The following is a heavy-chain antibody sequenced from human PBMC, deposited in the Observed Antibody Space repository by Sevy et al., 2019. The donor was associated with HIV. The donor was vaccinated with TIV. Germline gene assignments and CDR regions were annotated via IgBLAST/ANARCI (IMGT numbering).Heavy chain of an antibody. Sequence: ASVKVSCKASGYTFTSYDINWVRQATGQGLEWMGWMNPNSGNTGYAQKFQGRVTMTRNTSISTAYMELSSLRSEDTAVYYCARCPRDILRFLEWSYYYGMDVWGQGTTVTVSS. CDR2: MNPNSGNT. CDR3: ARCPRDILRFLEWSYYYGMDV. CDR1: GYTFTSYD. J-gene: IGHJ6*02. D-gene: IGHD3-3*01. V-gene: IGHV1-8*01.